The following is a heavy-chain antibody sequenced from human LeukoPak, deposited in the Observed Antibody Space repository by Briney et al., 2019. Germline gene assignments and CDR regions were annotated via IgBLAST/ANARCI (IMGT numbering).Heavy chain of an antibody. CDR1: GFAFSGYA. V-gene: IGHV3-23*01. CDR2: ISGSGSST. J-gene: IGHJ4*02. D-gene: IGHD3-3*01. CDR3: VKPSYDFWSGSFDY. Sequence: GGSLRLSCAASGFAFSGYAMTWVRQAPGKGLEWVSGISGSGSSTYYADSVKGRFTISRDNSNNTLYLQMNSLRAEDTAVYYCVKPSYDFWSGSFDYWGQGTLVTVSS.